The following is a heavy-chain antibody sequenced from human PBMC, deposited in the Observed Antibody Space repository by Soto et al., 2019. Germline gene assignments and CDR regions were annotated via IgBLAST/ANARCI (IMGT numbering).Heavy chain of an antibody. CDR3: ARDIGVRIFGMVTRRMGV. J-gene: IGHJ6*02. CDR2: VYYSGSV. CDR1: GDSIRPLY. Sequence: LQTLPLTCTVSGDSIRPLYWPWIRKNTGKGLEWIGYVYYSGSVNYKSSLKSRVTMSVDTSKNQFSLKLSSVTAAATDVYYCARDIGVRIFGMVTRRMGVWGQRTTVTVSS. V-gene: IGHV4-59*11. D-gene: IGHD3-3*01.